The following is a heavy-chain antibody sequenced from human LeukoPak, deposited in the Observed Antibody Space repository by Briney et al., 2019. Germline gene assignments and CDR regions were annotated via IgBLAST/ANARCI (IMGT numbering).Heavy chain of an antibody. D-gene: IGHD7-27*01. V-gene: IGHV3-7*01. CDR3: ARMKNWGLWDY. Sequence: GGSLRLSCAASGFTFSNYWMSWVRQVPGWGVEWVANIKEEVSEKYYADSVKGRFTISRDNAKNSLYLQMNSLRVEDTALYYCARMKNWGLWDYWGQGTLVTVSS. CDR1: GFTFSNYW. J-gene: IGHJ4*02. CDR2: IKEEVSEK.